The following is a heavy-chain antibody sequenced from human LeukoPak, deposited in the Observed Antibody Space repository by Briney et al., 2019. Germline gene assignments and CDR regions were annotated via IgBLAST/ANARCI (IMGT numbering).Heavy chain of an antibody. CDR2: IYYSGST. J-gene: IGHJ4*02. D-gene: IGHD3-22*01. CDR1: GGSISSSSYY. V-gene: IGHV4-39*02. Sequence: SETLSLTCTVSGGSISSSSYYWGWIRQPPGKGLEWIGSIYYSGSTYYNPSLKSRVTISVDTSKNQFSLKLSSVTAADTAVYYCAREIEVPISVLDYWGQGTLVTVSS. CDR3: AREIEVPISVLDY.